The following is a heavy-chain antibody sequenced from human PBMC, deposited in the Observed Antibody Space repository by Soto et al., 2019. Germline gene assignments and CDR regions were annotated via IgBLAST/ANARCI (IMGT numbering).Heavy chain of an antibody. CDR1: GGSISSGGYS. CDR2: IYHSGST. J-gene: IGHJ4*02. V-gene: IGHV4-30-2*01. D-gene: IGHD2-8*01. Sequence: QLQLQESGSGLVKPSQTLSLTCAVSGGSISSGGYSWSWIRQPPGKGVEWIGYIYHSGSTYYNPSLKGRVTISVDWSKNHFCLMLGSVTAEDTAVYYCGSGLVSTLHYWGQGTLVTVSS. CDR3: GSGLVSTLHY.